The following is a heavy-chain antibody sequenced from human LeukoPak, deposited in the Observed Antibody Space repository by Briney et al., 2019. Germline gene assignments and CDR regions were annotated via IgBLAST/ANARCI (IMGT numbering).Heavy chain of an antibody. Sequence: GGSLRLSCAASGFTFSNAWMSWVRQAPGKGLEWVGRIISKTDGGTTDYAAPVKGRFTISRDDSKNTLYLQMNSLRAEDTAVYYCAKVTRVQPIPSYWYFDLWGRGTLVTVSS. CDR2: IISKTDGGTT. J-gene: IGHJ2*01. V-gene: IGHV3-15*01. CDR3: AKVTRVQPIPSYWYFDL. CDR1: GFTFSNAW. D-gene: IGHD4-17*01.